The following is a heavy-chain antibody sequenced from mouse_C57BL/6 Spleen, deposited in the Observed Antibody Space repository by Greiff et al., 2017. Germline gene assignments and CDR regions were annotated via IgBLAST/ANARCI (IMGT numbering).Heavy chain of an antibody. CDR2: IDPEGGET. D-gene: IGHD2-14*01. J-gene: IGHJ4*01. Sequence: VQLQQPGAELVKPGASVKLSCKASGFNIKDYYMHWVKQRPERGLEWIGRIDPEGGETKYAPKFKGKATITTDKSANTAYLQLSSLTSEDTAVDYCASDDYRDYAMDYWGQGTTVTVSS. CDR1: GFNIKDYY. CDR3: ASDDYRDYAMDY. V-gene: IGHV14-2*01.